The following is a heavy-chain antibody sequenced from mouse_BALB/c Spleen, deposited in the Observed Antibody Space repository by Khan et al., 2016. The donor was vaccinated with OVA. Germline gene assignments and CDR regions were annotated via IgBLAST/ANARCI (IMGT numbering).Heavy chain of an antibody. Sequence: EVQLQESGPGLVKPSQSLSLTCTVTGYSITSDYAWNWIRQFPGNKLEWMGYISYSGSTSYNPSLKSRISITRDTSKNQFFLQLNSVTTEDTATYYCARGAYYGHWYFDVWGAGTTVTVSS. CDR3: ARGAYYGHWYFDV. J-gene: IGHJ1*01. V-gene: IGHV3-2*02. CDR1: GYSITSDYA. D-gene: IGHD1-1*02. CDR2: ISYSGST.